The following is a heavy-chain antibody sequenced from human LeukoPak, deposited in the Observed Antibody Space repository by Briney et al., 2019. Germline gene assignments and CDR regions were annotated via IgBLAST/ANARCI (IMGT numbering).Heavy chain of an antibody. CDR3: ASELWFGELFSDY. CDR1: GFTVSSNY. CDR2: IYSGGST. J-gene: IGHJ4*02. D-gene: IGHD3-10*01. Sequence: GGSLRLSCAASGFTVSSNYMSWVRQAPGKGLEWVSVIYSGGSTYYADSVKGRFTISRDNSKNTLYLQMNSLRAEDTAVYYCASELWFGELFSDYWGQGTLVTVSS. V-gene: IGHV3-53*01.